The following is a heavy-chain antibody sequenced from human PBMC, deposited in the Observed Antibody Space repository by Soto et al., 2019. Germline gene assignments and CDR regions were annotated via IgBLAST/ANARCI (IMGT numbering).Heavy chain of an antibody. CDR2: IYYSGST. D-gene: IGHD2-15*01. V-gene: IGHV4-31*03. J-gene: IGHJ5*02. CDR1: GGSISSGGYY. Sequence: QVQLQESGPGLVKPSQTLSLTCTVSGGSISSGGYYWSWIRQHPGKGLEWIGYIYYSGSTYYNPSRKSRVTISVDPSNNQFSLKLSSVTAADTAVYYCARVRYCSGGSCYPRFDPWGQGTLVTVSS. CDR3: ARVRYCSGGSCYPRFDP.